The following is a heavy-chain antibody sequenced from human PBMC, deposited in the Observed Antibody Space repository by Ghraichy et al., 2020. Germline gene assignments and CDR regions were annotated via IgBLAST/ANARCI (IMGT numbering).Heavy chain of an antibody. CDR2: ISSNNGAI. V-gene: IGHV3-48*02. CDR3: ATTHDGYNTFDY. CDR1: GLSFSSCR. Sequence: GGSLRLSCVASGLSFSSCRLNWLRPAPCKGLEWLSYISSNNGAIYYADSVRGRFTVSRDNAKNSLYLEMSGLRDGDTAVYYCATTHDGYNTFDYWCQGTLVTVSS. D-gene: IGHD5-24*01. J-gene: IGHJ4*02.